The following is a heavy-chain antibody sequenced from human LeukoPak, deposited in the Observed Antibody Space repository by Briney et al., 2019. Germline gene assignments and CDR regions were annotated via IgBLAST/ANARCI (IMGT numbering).Heavy chain of an antibody. Sequence: GGSLRLSCTASGFAFDEHGMSWVRQVPGKGLEWVSGINWSGGSTGYADPLRGRFTISRDNAKNSLYLQKDSLRAEDTALYYCARAPITSPFYFDYWGQGTLVTVSS. CDR2: INWSGGST. J-gene: IGHJ4*02. V-gene: IGHV3-20*04. CDR3: ARAPITSPFYFDY. CDR1: GFAFDEHG. D-gene: IGHD2-2*01.